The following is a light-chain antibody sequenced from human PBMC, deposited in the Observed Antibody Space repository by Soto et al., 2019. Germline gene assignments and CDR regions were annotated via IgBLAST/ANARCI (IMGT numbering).Light chain of an antibody. CDR2: AAS. CDR1: QSISSY. J-gene: IGKJ2*01. Sequence: DIQMTQSPSSLSASVGDRVTITCRASQSISSYLNWYQQKPGKAPKLLIYAASSLQSGVPSGFSGSGSGTDFTLTISSLQPEDFAAYYWQQSYSTPPAFGRGTKLEI. V-gene: IGKV1-39*01. CDR3: QQSYSTPPA.